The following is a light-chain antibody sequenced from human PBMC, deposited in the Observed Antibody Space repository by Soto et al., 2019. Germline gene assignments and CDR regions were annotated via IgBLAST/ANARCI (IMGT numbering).Light chain of an antibody. CDR2: GAS. V-gene: IGKV3-20*01. J-gene: IGKJ4*01. CDR1: QSIRSNY. Sequence: IGLTLSPVTVSLSPRERATLSCRASQSIRSNYVAWYQHKPGQAPRLLIYGASRKATGIPDRFSGSGSGTDFTLTITRLEPEDFAVYYCQQYGSSSRLTFGGGTKVDI. CDR3: QQYGSSSRLT.